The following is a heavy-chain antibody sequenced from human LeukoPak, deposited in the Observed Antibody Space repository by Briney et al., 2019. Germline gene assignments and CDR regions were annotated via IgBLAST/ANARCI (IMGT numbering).Heavy chain of an antibody. CDR3: AWTNTLDV. CDR2: IYQDGIKK. V-gene: IGHV3-7*03. J-gene: IGHJ6*03. CDR1: GFMFSNYW. D-gene: IGHD2-2*02. Sequence: PGGSLRLSCAASGFMFSNYWMKCVRQAPGKGLEWVANIYQDGIKKNYVDSVKGRFTISRDNAKNSLYLQMNSLRAEDTAVYFCAWTNTLDVWGKGTTVTVS.